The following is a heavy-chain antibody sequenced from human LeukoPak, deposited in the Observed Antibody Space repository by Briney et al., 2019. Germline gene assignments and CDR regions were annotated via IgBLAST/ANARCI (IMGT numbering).Heavy chain of an antibody. Sequence: ASVKVSCKASGYTFTSYYMHWVRQAPGQGLEWMGIINPSGGSTSYAQKFQGRVTMTRDTSTSTVYMELSSLRSEDTAVYYCARDLNRVGFTMMDHTYFQHWGQGTLVTVSS. CDR1: GYTFTSYY. CDR2: INPSGGST. CDR3: ARDLNRVGFTMMDHTYFQH. J-gene: IGHJ1*01. D-gene: IGHD3-22*01. V-gene: IGHV1-46*01.